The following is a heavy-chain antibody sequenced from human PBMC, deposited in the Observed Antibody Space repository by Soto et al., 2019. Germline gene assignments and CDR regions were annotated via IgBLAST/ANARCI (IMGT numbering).Heavy chain of an antibody. CDR1: GFILSGHY. V-gene: IGHV3-72*01. J-gene: IGHJ3*02. Sequence: GGSLRLSCAASGFILSGHYIDWVRQAPGKGLEWVGRTRNKANSYTTEYAASVEGRFTISRDDSKNSLYLQMNSLRVEDTAVYYCTKGYSGSQGDAFDIWGQGTMVTVSS. CDR2: TRNKANSYTT. D-gene: IGHD1-26*01. CDR3: TKGYSGSQGDAFDI.